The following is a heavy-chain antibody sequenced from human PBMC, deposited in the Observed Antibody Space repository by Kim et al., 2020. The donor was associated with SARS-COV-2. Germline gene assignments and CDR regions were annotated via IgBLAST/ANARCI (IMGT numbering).Heavy chain of an antibody. V-gene: IGHV3-11*04. CDR3: ARRLQSGYDYCVGDCPNRCDP. CDR2: ISSSGSTI. D-gene: IGHD5-12*01. J-gene: IGHJ5*02. Sequence: GGSLRLSCAASGFTFSDYYMSWIRQAPGKGLEWVSDISSSGSTIYYADSVKGRFTISRDNAKNSLYLQMNSLRAEDTAVYYCARRLQSGYDYCVGDCPNRCDPWRQGPLVRVS. CDR1: GFTFSDYY.